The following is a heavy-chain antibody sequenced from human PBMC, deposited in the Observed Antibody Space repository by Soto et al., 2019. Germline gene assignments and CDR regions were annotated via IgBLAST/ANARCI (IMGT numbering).Heavy chain of an antibody. V-gene: IGHV3-21*01. CDR3: ARDMNSGTYHDF. CDR1: GFTFNSHT. J-gene: IGHJ4*02. CDR2: ISLSSSYT. Sequence: GVLRLSCEASGFTFNSHTMHWVRQAPGMRPEWISSISLSSSYTYYAESVKGRFTISRDNAKNSLYLQMNGLRAEDTAVYYCARDMNSGTYHDFWGQGTLVTVSS. D-gene: IGHD1-26*01.